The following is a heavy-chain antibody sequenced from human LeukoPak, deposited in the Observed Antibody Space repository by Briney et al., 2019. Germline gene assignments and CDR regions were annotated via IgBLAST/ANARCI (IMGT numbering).Heavy chain of an antibody. CDR2: INSDGSST. J-gene: IGHJ4*02. CDR1: GFTFSSYW. Sequence: PGGSLRLSGAASGFTFSSYWMHWVHQAPGKGLVWVSRINSDGSSTSYADSVKGRFTISRDNAKNTLYLQMNSLRAEDTAVYYCARVAYYYDSSGYLVYFDYWGQGTLVTVSS. V-gene: IGHV3-74*01. D-gene: IGHD3-22*01. CDR3: ARVAYYYDSSGYLVYFDY.